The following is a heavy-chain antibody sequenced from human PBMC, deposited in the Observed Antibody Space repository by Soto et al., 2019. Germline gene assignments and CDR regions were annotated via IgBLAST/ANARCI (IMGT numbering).Heavy chain of an antibody. V-gene: IGHV1-69*01. Sequence: QVQLVQSGAEVKKPGSSVKVSCKASGGTFSSYAISWVRQAPGQGREWMGGIIPIFGTANYAQKFQGRVTITADESTSTAYMELSSLRSEDTAVYYCATDPNCSSTSCYWYYGMDVWGQGTTVTVSS. J-gene: IGHJ6*02. D-gene: IGHD2-2*01. CDR2: IIPIFGTA. CDR3: ATDPNCSSTSCYWYYGMDV. CDR1: GGTFSSYA.